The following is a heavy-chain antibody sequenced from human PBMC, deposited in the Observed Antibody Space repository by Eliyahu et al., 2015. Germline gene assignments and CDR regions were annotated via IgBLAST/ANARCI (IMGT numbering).Heavy chain of an antibody. CDR3: ARHGDSSGYYYAVGPH. Sequence: ESGPGLVKPSETLSLTCTVSGGSISSSSYYWGWIRQPPGKGLEWIGSIYYSGSTYYNPSLKSRVTISVDTSKNQFSLKLSSVTAADTAVYYCARHGDSSGYYYAVGPHWGQGTLVTVSS. V-gene: IGHV4-39*01. D-gene: IGHD3-22*01. J-gene: IGHJ4*02. CDR1: GGSISSSSYY. CDR2: IYYSGST.